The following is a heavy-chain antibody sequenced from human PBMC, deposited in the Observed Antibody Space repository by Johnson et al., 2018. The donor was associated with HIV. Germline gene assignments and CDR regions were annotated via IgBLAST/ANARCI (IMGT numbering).Heavy chain of an antibody. CDR1: GFIFSDFY. V-gene: IGHV3-11*04. J-gene: IGHJ3*02. CDR3: ARDEWELLQGGGAFDI. D-gene: IGHD1-26*01. CDR2: ISNSGSSPI. Sequence: VQLVESGGGLVKPGGSLRLSCTASGFIFSDFYMSWIRQAPGKGLQWVAYISNSGSSPISDAESVKGRFTISRDNAKNSLYLQMNSLRAEDTAVYYCARDEWELLQGGGAFDIWGQGTMVTVSS.